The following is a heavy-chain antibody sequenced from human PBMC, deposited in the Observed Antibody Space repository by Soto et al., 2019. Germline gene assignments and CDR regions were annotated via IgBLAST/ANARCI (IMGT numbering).Heavy chain of an antibody. V-gene: IGHV1-18*01. CDR1: GYTFTSYG. Sequence: QVQLVQSGPEVKKPGASVKVSCKASGYTFTSYGISWVRQAPGQGLEWMGWISAYNGNTNYAQKLQGRVTMTTDTSTSTAYMELRSLRSDDTAVYYCARKDLRGELFSYYYYGMDVWGQGTTVTVSS. J-gene: IGHJ6*02. CDR3: ARKDLRGELFSYYYYGMDV. CDR2: ISAYNGNT. D-gene: IGHD3-10*01.